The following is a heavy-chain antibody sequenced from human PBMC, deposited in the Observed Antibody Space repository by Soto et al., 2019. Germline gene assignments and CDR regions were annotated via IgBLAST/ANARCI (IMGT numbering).Heavy chain of an antibody. J-gene: IGHJ5*02. CDR2: IYWNDDK. Sequence: KSGPTLVNPTQTLRLTCAISGFSLSASGASVGWIRQPPGKALEWLAHIYWNDDKRYSPSLRSRLTISKDTSKNQVVLTFTNMDPADTGTYYCVHRLDVPGLAFDPWGQGTLVTVSS. CDR3: VHRLDVPGLAFDP. D-gene: IGHD3-10*02. V-gene: IGHV2-5*01. CDR1: GFSLSASGAS.